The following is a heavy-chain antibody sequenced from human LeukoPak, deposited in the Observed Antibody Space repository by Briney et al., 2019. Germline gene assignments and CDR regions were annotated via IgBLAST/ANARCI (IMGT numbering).Heavy chain of an antibody. D-gene: IGHD3-22*01. CDR2: IYHSGST. Sequence: PSQTLSLTCAVSGGSISSGGYSWSWIRQPPGKGLEWIGYIYHSGSTYYNPSLKSRVTISVDRSKNQFSLKLSSVTAADTAVYYCARGRGTMIVLWGQGTLVTVSS. V-gene: IGHV4-30-2*01. CDR3: ARGRGTMIVL. J-gene: IGHJ4*02. CDR1: GGSISSGGYS.